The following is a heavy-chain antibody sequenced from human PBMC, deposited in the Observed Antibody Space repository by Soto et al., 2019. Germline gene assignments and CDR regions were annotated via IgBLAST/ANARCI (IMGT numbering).Heavy chain of an antibody. CDR2: VSNKNGVT. V-gene: IGHV1-18*04. J-gene: IGHJ4*02. CDR1: GYTFSNYD. CDR3: ARERLNTGWYGFDH. D-gene: IGHD6-19*01. Sequence: QVQLVQSGAEVKKPGASVKVSCKTSGYTFSNYDFSWVRQAPGQGLEWMGWVSNKNGVTNYAEKFRDRVTMTTDISTNTIYMELRSLRSDDTAVYFCARERLNTGWYGFDHWGQGTQVTVSS.